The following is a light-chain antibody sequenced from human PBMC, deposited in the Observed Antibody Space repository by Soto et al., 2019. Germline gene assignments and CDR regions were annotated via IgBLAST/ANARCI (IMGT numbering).Light chain of an antibody. CDR1: QGISSY. Sequence: LTQSPSFLSASVGDRVTITCRASQGISSYLAWYQQKPGKAPKLLIYAASTLQSGVPSRFSGSGSGTEFTLTISSLQPEEFATYYCQQLNSYPLTFGGGTKVEIK. J-gene: IGKJ4*01. V-gene: IGKV1-9*01. CDR2: AAS. CDR3: QQLNSYPLT.